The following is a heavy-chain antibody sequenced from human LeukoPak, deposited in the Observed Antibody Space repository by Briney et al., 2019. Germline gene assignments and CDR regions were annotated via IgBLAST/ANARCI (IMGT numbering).Heavy chain of an antibody. D-gene: IGHD3-22*01. CDR2: ISAYNGNT. CDR1: GYTFTSYG. Sequence: ASVKVSCKASGYTFTSYGISWVRQAPGQGLEWMGWISAYNGNTNYAQKLQGRVTMTTDTSTSTAYMELRSLRSDDTAVYYCASARSGYSSFDIWGQGTMVTVSS. CDR3: ASARSGYSSFDI. J-gene: IGHJ3*02. V-gene: IGHV1-18*01.